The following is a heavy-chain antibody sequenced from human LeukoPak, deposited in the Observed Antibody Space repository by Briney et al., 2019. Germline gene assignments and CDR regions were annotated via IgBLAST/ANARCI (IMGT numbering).Heavy chain of an antibody. CDR2: ISAYNGNT. Sequence: ASVKVSCKASGYSFISYGISWVRQAPGQGLEWMGRISAYNGNTNYAQKLQGRVTMTTDTSTSTAYMELRSLRSDDTAVYYCARDLFLGEGSGSYYKDWGQGTLVTVSS. V-gene: IGHV1-18*01. CDR3: ARDLFLGEGSGSYYKD. CDR1: GYSFISYG. J-gene: IGHJ4*02. D-gene: IGHD3-10*01.